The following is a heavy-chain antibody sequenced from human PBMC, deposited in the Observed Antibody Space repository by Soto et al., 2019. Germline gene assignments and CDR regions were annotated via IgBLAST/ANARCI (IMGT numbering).Heavy chain of an antibody. CDR2: ISYDGRNK. Sequence: QVQLLESGGGVVQPGTSLRLSCAASGFTLNTFGMHWVRQAPGKGLEWVAFISYDGRNKFYVDSVEGRFTVSRDSSENTLSLQMNSLRVEDTAVYYCARVEDGSYVSIDYWGQGTLVTVSS. CDR1: GFTLNTFG. V-gene: IGHV3-33*05. D-gene: IGHD3-16*01. CDR3: ARVEDGSYVSIDY. J-gene: IGHJ4*02.